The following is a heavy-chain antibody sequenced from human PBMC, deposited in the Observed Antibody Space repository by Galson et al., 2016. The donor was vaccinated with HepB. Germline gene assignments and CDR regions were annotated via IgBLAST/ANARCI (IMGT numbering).Heavy chain of an antibody. D-gene: IGHD2-2*02. CDR2: ISNDGSNQ. J-gene: IGHJ3*02. CDR1: GLTFGIYG. CDR3: AKDSGGYCSSTNCYKSSFDI. V-gene: IGHV3-30*18. Sequence: SLRLSCAASGLTFGIYGMHWVRQAPDKGLEWVALISNDGSNQYYADSVKGRSSISRDNSNNTLYLQINSLKPEDTAVYYCAKDSGGYCSSTNCYKSSFDIWGQGTMVTVSS.